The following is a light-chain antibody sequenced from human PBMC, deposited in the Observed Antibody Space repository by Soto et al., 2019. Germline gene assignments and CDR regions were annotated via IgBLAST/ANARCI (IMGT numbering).Light chain of an antibody. CDR3: QQYSGSPLT. J-gene: IGKJ5*01. CDR2: DAS. V-gene: IGKV3D-20*01. CDR1: QSVSGNY. Sequence: EIVLTQSPATLSLSPGETATLSCGASQSVSGNYLAWYQQKPGLAPRLLIYDASSRATDIPDRFSGSGSGTDFALSISRLEPEDFAVYHCQQYSGSPLTFGQGTRLEVK.